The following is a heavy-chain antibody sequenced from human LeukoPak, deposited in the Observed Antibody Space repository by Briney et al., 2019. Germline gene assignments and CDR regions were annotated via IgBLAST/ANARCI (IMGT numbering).Heavy chain of an antibody. CDR3: ARGPRLLSYSGYDSYFDY. CDR1: GFTFSNYA. J-gene: IGHJ4*02. CDR2: IWYDGSNK. D-gene: IGHD5-12*01. V-gene: IGHV3-33*08. Sequence: KPGGSLRLSCAASGFTFSNYAMHWVRQAPGKGLEWVAVIWYDGSNKYYADSVKGRFTISRDNSKNTLYLQMNSLRAEDTAVYYCARGPRLLSYSGYDSYFDYWGQGTLVTVSS.